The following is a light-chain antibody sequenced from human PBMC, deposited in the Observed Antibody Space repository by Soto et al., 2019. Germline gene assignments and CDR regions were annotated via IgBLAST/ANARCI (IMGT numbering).Light chain of an antibody. CDR3: QQRSNWPPN. CDR2: DTS. J-gene: IGKJ4*01. CDR1: ESVRSY. Sequence: DIVLTQSPATLSLSPGESATLSCRASESVRSYITWYQHKPGQAPRLLIYDTSTRASGIPARFSGSGSGPDSLLTITSLEPEDFGVYYCQQRSNWPPNFGGGTRVEIK. V-gene: IGKV3-11*01.